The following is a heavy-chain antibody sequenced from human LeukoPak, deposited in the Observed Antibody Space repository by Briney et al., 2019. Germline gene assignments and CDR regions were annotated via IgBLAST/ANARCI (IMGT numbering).Heavy chain of an antibody. CDR1: GGSISSGGYY. CDR2: IYYSGST. V-gene: IGHV4-31*03. J-gene: IGHJ4*02. CDR3: AREDSSGYNY. D-gene: IGHD3-22*01. Sequence: SQTLSLTCTVSGGSISSGGYYWSWIRRHPGKGLEWIGYIYYSGSTYYNPSLKSRVTISVDTSKNQFSLKLSSVTAADTAVYYCAREDSSGYNYWGQGTLVTVSS.